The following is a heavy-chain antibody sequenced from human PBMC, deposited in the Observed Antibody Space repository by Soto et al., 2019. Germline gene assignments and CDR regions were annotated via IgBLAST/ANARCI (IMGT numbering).Heavy chain of an antibody. V-gene: IGHV5-51*01. CDR3: ARGGATVTTGYYYYGMDV. J-gene: IGHJ6*02. CDR1: GYSFTSYW. CDR2: IYPGDSDT. D-gene: IGHD4-17*01. Sequence: GESLKISCKGSGYSFTSYWIGWVRQMPGKGLEWMGIIYPGDSDTRYSPSFQGQVTISADKSISTAYLQWSSLKASDTAMYYCARGGATVTTGYYYYGMDVWGQGTTVTVSS.